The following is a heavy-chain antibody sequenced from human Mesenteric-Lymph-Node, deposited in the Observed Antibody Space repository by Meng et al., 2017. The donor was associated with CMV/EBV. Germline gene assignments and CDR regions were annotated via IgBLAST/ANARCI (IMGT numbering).Heavy chain of an antibody. J-gene: IGHJ3*02. CDR2: INHRGST. V-gene: IGHV4-34*01. Sequence: DKGGSFSGCYWSWIRQPPGKGVEWIGEINHRGSTNYNPSLKSRVTISVDTSKNQFSLKLSSVTAADTAVYSCAREMSVARGAFAIWGQGTMVTVSS. CDR1: GGSFSGCY. CDR3: AREMSVARGAFAI.